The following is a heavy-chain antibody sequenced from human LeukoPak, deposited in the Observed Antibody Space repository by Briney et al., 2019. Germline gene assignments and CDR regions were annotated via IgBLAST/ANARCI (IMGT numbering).Heavy chain of an antibody. J-gene: IGHJ4*02. V-gene: IGHV1-18*01. Sequence: ASVKVSCKASGYTFTSYGISWVRQAPGQGLEWMGWISAYNGNTNYAQKLQGRVTTTTDTSTSTAYMELRSLRSDGTAVYYCARDLITMVRGVIDYWGQGTLVTVSS. D-gene: IGHD3-10*01. CDR3: ARDLITMVRGVIDY. CDR2: ISAYNGNT. CDR1: GYTFTSYG.